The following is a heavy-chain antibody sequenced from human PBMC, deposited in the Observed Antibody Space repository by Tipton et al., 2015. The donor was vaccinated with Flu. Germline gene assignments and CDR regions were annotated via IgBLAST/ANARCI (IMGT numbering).Heavy chain of an antibody. CDR2: IKQDGDVK. Sequence: GSLRLSCAASGFSFRNSWMSWVRQAPGRGLEWVANIKQDGDVKQYLDSVKGRFTISRGNAKNSLYLEMNSLRAEDTAVYYCSKSLDYWGQGTLVTVSS. V-gene: IGHV3-7*01. J-gene: IGHJ4*02. CDR1: GFSFRNSW. CDR3: SKSLDY.